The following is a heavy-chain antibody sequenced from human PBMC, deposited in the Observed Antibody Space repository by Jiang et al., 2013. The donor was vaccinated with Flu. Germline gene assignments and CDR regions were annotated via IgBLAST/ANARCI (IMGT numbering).Heavy chain of an antibody. D-gene: IGHD1-26*01. CDR3: ARQGVWPPVGWFDP. V-gene: IGHV3-23*04. CDR2: ISGSGGST. CDR1: GFSFSNYV. Sequence: QLVESGGALVQPGGSLRLSCAASGFSFSNYVMSWVRQAPGKGLGWVSSISGSGGSTYYADSVKGRFTISRDNSKNTLFLQMNSLRAEDTAVYYCARQGVWPPVGWFDPWGQGTLVTVSS. J-gene: IGHJ5*02.